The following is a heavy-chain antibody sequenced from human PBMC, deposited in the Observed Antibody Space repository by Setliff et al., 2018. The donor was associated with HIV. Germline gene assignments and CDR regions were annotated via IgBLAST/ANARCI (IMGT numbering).Heavy chain of an antibody. J-gene: IGHJ4*02. CDR2: IHHTGHI. CDR1: GASFTDY. D-gene: IGHD4-17*01. V-gene: IGHV4-34*01. CDR3: ARFDVTPMTTRDY. Sequence: LSLTCAFYGASFTDYWNWIRQPPGKGLEWIGEIHHTGHINYNPSFKSRVTMSLDMSTNQFSLKMASMTAADSAVYYCARFDVTPMTTRDYWGQGTQVTVSS.